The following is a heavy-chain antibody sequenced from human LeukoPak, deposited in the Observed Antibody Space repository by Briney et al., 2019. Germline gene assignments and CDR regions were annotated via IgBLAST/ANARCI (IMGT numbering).Heavy chain of an antibody. D-gene: IGHD2-15*01. Sequence: SATLSLTCAVYGESFSVYFWNWIRQPPGKPLEYIGEINHRGSSHYNPSLKTRVTLSVDTSKNQFSLKLTSVTAADTAVYFCARGSSFDGYCSAGACDAGYYDSWGQGTPVTVSS. V-gene: IGHV4-34*01. J-gene: IGHJ4*02. CDR3: ARGSSFDGYCSAGACDAGYYDS. CDR2: INHRGSS. CDR1: GESFSVYF.